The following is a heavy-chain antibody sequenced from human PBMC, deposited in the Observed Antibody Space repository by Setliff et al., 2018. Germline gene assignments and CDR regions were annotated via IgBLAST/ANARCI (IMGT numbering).Heavy chain of an antibody. V-gene: IGHV4-34*01. CDR1: GGSFSGYY. CDR2: INHSGST. D-gene: IGHD4-4*01. Sequence: SETLSLTCAVYGGSFSGYYWSWIRQPPEKGLEWIGEINHSGSTNYNPSLKSRVTISIDTSKNQFSLKLSSVTAADTAVYYCASLGMTTMMDWYFDLWGRGTLVTVSS. CDR3: ASLGMTTMMDWYFDL. J-gene: IGHJ2*01.